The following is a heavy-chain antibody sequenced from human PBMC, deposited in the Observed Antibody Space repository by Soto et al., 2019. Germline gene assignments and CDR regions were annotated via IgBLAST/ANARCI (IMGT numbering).Heavy chain of an antibody. J-gene: IGHJ5*02. Sequence: PSETLSLACTGSGGSISSYYWSWIRQPAGNGLEWIGRIHTSGSTKYNPSLKSRFTLSVDTSKNQFSLKLSSVTSADTAVHYCARDLHPYNWKYFPHNWFDPCGQGTLVTVYS. D-gene: IGHD1-7*01. CDR1: GGSISSYY. CDR2: IHTSGST. V-gene: IGHV4-4*07. CDR3: ARDLHPYNWKYFPHNWFDP.